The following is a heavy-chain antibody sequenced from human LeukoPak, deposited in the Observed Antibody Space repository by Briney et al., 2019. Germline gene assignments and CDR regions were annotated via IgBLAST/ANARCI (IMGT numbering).Heavy chain of an antibody. V-gene: IGHV3-30*01. CDR3: AKGITMIVVVIHYGMDV. Sequence: PGRSLRLSCAASGFIFRSYPMHWVRQAPGKGLEWVAVVSYDGSGENYADSVNGRFTISRDNSKNTLYLQMNSLRAEDTAVYYCAKGITMIVVVIHYGMDVWGQGTTVTVSS. CDR2: VSYDGSGE. D-gene: IGHD3-22*01. J-gene: IGHJ6*02. CDR1: GFIFRSYP.